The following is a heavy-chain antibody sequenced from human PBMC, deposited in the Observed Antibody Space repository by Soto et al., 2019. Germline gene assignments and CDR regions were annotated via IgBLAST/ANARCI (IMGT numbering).Heavy chain of an antibody. CDR2: ISGSSHAI. CDR1: GFSFSTYS. J-gene: IGHJ4*02. Sequence: GGSLRLSCAASGFSFSTYSMNWVRQAPGKGLEWVSYISGSSHAIYYADSVKGRFTISRDNAQNSMFLQMNSLSDEDTALYYCARDRLNAWQDYWGQGTLVTVSS. D-gene: IGHD2-2*01. V-gene: IGHV3-48*02. CDR3: ARDRLNAWQDY.